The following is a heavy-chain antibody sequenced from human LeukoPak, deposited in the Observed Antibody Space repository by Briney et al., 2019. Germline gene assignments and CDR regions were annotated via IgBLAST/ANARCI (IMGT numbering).Heavy chain of an antibody. CDR1: GFTFSSYG. CDR2: IRYDGSNK. CDR3: ATNYYGSGSYYNVDDY. J-gene: IGHJ4*02. V-gene: IGHV3-30*02. Sequence: PGGSLRLSCAASGFTFSSYGMHWVRQAPGKGLEWVAFIRYDGSNKYYADSVKGRFTISRDNSKNTLYLQMNSLRAEDTAVYYCATNYYGSGSYYNVDDYWGQETLVTVSS. D-gene: IGHD3-10*01.